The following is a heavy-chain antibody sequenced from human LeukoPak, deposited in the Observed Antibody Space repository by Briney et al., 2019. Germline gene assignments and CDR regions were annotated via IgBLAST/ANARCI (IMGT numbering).Heavy chain of an antibody. J-gene: IGHJ4*02. Sequence: SETLSLACAVYGGPFSGYYWSWIRQPPGKGLEWIGEINHSGSTNYNPSLKSRVTISVDTSKNQFSLKLSSVTAADTAVYYCARLSSGWPYYFDYWGQGTLVTVSS. V-gene: IGHV4-34*01. CDR2: INHSGST. D-gene: IGHD6-19*01. CDR3: ARLSSGWPYYFDY. CDR1: GGPFSGYY.